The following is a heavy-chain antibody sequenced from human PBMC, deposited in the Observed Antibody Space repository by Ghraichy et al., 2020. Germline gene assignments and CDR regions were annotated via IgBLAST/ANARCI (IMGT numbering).Heavy chain of an antibody. Sequence: GESLNISCAASGFTFSSYAMSWVRQAPGKGLEWVSAISGSGGSTYYADSVKGRFTISRDNSKNTLYLQMNSLRAEDTAVYYCGRYSGSSTLRAFDIWGQGTMVTVSS. CDR2: ISGSGGST. V-gene: IGHV3-23*01. CDR1: GFTFSSYA. D-gene: IGHD1-26*01. J-gene: IGHJ3*02. CDR3: GRYSGSSTLRAFDI.